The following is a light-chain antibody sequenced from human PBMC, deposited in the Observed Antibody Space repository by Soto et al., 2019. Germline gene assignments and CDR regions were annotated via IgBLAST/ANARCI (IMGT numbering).Light chain of an antibody. J-gene: IGKJ1*01. CDR3: HHRAT. Sequence: LCSGWRAALSCRATQSVSNSLAWFQQKPGQAPRLLIYDASNRATGIPSRFSRSASGTDCTLTIHSREPEDFAVHHRHHRATFGRGTKVDIK. V-gene: IGKV3-11*01. CDR1: QSVSNS. CDR2: DAS.